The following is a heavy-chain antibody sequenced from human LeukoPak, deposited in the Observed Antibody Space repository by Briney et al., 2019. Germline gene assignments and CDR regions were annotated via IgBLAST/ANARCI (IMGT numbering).Heavy chain of an antibody. D-gene: IGHD3-10*01. CDR3: AKASRGGSYYNYFDY. J-gene: IGHJ4*02. V-gene: IGHV3-9*01. CDR1: GFTFDDYA. CDR2: ISWNSGSI. Sequence: GGSLRLSCAASGFTFDDYAMHWVRQAPGKGLEWVSGISWNSGSIGYADSVKGRFTISRDNAKNSLYLQMNSLRAEDTALYYCAKASRGGSYYNYFDYWGQGTLVTVSS.